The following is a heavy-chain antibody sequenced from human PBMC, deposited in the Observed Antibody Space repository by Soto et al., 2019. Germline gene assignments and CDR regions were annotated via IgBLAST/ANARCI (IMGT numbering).Heavy chain of an antibody. Sequence: GGSLRISCAASGFTVSSNYMSWVRQAPGKGLEWVSVIYSGGSTYYADSVKGRFTISRDNSKNTLYLQMNSLRAEETAVYYCARDSGGYSYDYWGQGTLVTVSS. CDR3: ARDSGGYSYDY. V-gene: IGHV3-66*02. CDR1: GFTVSSNY. CDR2: IYSGGST. J-gene: IGHJ4*02. D-gene: IGHD5-18*01.